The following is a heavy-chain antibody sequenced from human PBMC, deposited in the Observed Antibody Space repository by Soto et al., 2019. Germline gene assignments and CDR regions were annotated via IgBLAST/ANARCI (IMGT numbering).Heavy chain of an antibody. CDR2: IYYSGST. V-gene: IGHV4-59*01. D-gene: IGHD3-10*01. Sequence: SETLSLTCTVSGGSISSYYWSWIRQPPGKGLEWIGYIYYSGSTNYNPSLKSRVTISVDTSKNQFSLKLSSVTAADTAVYYCASGSITMVRGVIIGYYFDYWGQGTLVTVSS. CDR1: GGSISSYY. CDR3: ASGSITMVRGVIIGYYFDY. J-gene: IGHJ4*02.